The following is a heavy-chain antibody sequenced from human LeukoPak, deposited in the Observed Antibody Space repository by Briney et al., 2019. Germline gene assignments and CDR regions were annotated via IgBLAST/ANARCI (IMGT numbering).Heavy chain of an antibody. D-gene: IGHD4-11*01. CDR1: GGSISSSSYY. J-gene: IGHJ4*02. V-gene: IGHV4-39*01. Sequence: LETLSLTCIVSGGSISSSSYYWVWIRQPPGKRLVWIGSIYYSGSTYYNPSLQSRVTISVDTSKNQFSLKLSAVTAEDTAVYYCSIHNSPSSLDYWGQGSLVTVSS. CDR3: SIHNSPSSLDY. CDR2: IYYSGST.